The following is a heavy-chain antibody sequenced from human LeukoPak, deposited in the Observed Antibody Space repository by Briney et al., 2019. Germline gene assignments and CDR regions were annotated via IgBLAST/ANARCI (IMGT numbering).Heavy chain of an antibody. V-gene: IGHV3-23*01. Sequence: PGGSLRLSCAASGFTFSSSEMNWVRQAPGKGLEWVSGISPSGGITYYTDSVKGRFTISRDNSKNTQSLQMNSLRAEDTAVYYCAKDDDWGRYKHWGQGTLVTVSS. CDR3: AKDDDWGRYKH. D-gene: IGHD3-16*01. CDR1: GFTFSSSE. J-gene: IGHJ1*01. CDR2: ISPSGGIT.